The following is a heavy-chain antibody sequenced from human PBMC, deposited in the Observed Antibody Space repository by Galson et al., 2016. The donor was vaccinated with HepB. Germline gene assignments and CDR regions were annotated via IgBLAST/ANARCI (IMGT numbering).Heavy chain of an antibody. Sequence: ETLSLTCIVSAGSISSSNFYWGWIRQPPGKGPEWIGSIHYIGSTYYNPSLKSRVTISVDTSKNQFSLKLSSVTAADTAVYYCARRWYSSSWSSGGFDYWGQGTLVTVSS. V-gene: IGHV4-39*01. CDR3: ARRWYSSSWSSGGFDY. CDR2: IHYIGST. CDR1: AGSISSSNFY. J-gene: IGHJ4*02. D-gene: IGHD6-13*01.